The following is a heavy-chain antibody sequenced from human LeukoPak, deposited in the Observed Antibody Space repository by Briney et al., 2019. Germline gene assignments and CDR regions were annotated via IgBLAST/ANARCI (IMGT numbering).Heavy chain of an antibody. J-gene: IGHJ4*02. CDR1: GGSISSSSHY. Sequence: SETLSLTCTVSGGSISSSSHYWGWIRQPPGKGLEWIGSIYYSGSTYYNPSLKSRVTISVDTSKNQFSLKLSSVTAADTAVYYCARQGLDTAFDYWGQGTLVTVSS. V-gene: IGHV4-39*01. CDR2: IYYSGST. CDR3: ARQGLDTAFDY. D-gene: IGHD5-18*01.